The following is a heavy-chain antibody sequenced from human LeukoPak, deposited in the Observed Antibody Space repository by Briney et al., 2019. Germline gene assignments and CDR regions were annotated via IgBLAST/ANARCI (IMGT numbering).Heavy chain of an antibody. CDR1: GGSISSGSYY. V-gene: IGHV4-61*02. CDR3: ARLPPSDYYYYMDV. CDR2: IYTSGST. Sequence: PSETLSLTCTVSGGSISSGSYYWSWIRQPAGKGLEWIGRIYTSGSTNYNPSLKSRVTISVDTSKNQFSLKLSSVTAADTAVYYCARLPPSDYYYYMDVWGKGTTVTISS. J-gene: IGHJ6*03.